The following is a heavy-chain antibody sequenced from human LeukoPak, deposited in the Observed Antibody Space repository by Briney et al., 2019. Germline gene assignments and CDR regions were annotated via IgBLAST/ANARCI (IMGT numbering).Heavy chain of an antibody. D-gene: IGHD2/OR15-2a*01. CDR3: ARPGGPEFSTTHFDY. Sequence: GGSLRLSCAASGFIFSGYWMSWVRQAPGKGLEWVATIKQDGSEKYFVDSVKGRFTISRDNAKNSLYLQMNSLRDEDTAVYYCARPGGPEFSTTHFDYWGQGSLVTVSS. CDR2: IKQDGSEK. J-gene: IGHJ4*02. V-gene: IGHV3-7*01. CDR1: GFIFSGYW.